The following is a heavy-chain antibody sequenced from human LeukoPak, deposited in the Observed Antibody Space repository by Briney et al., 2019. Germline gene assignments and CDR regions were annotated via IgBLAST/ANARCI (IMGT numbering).Heavy chain of an antibody. J-gene: IGHJ4*02. CDR3: ARAPMVRGVPVFDY. D-gene: IGHD3-10*01. CDR2: INPSSGST. Sequence: ASVKGSCKASGYTFTSYYMHWGRQAPGQGLEWMGIINPSSGSTSYAQKFQGRVTMTRDTSTSTVYMELSSLRSEDTAVYYCARAPMVRGVPVFDYWGQGTLVTVSS. CDR1: GYTFTSYY. V-gene: IGHV1-46*01.